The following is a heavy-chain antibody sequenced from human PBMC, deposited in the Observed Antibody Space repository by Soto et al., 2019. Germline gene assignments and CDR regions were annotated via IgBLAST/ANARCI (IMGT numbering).Heavy chain of an antibody. CDR2: ISTYNGNT. CDR3: ARRLYGDYDY. D-gene: IGHD4-17*01. V-gene: IGHV1-18*01. J-gene: IGHJ4*02. CDR1: GYSFTTSG. Sequence: QAQRVQSGAEVKEPGASVKVSCKASGYSFTTSGITWVRQAPGQGLEWMGWISTYNGNTNYAQKLQDRVTLTTDTSTSTAYMELRSLRCDDTAVYYCARRLYGDYDYWGQGTLVTVSS.